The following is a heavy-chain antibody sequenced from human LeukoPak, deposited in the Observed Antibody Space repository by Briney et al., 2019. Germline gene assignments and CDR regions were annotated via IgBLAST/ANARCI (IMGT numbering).Heavy chain of an antibody. CDR3: ARDLASPPYNWFDP. V-gene: IGHV4-4*07. Sequence: SETLSLTCTVSGACINNYYWSWIRQPAGKGLEWIGRIHGGGSTNYSPSLKSRVTVSIDTSKNQFSLKLSSMTAADTAVYYCARDLASPPYNWFDPWGQGTLVTVSS. D-gene: IGHD3-3*02. CDR1: GACINNYY. J-gene: IGHJ5*02. CDR2: IHGGGST.